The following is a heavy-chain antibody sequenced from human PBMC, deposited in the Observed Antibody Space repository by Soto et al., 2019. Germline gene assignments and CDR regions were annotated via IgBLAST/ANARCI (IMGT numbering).Heavy chain of an antibody. V-gene: IGHV4-61*01. CDR1: GGSVSSGSYY. J-gene: IGHJ5*02. CDR2: IYYSGST. CDR3: ARDHGYCISTSCYLGWFDP. Sequence: QVQLQESGPGLVKPSETLSLTCTVSGGSVSSGSYYWSWIRQPPGKRLEWIGYIYYSGSTNYNPSLKSRFTISVDTSKNQFSLKLSSVTAADTAVYYCARDHGYCISTSCYLGWFDPWGQGTLVTVSS. D-gene: IGHD2-2*01.